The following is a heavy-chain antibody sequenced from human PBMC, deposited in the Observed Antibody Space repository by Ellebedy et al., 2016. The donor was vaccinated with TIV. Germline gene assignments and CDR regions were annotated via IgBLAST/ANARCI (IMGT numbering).Heavy chain of an antibody. D-gene: IGHD3-9*01. CDR1: GLSLSSSGVS. CDR3: THSPFKALTGFPLYYFDH. V-gene: IGHV2-5*01. J-gene: IGHJ4*02. CDR2: IYWNDEK. Sequence: SGPTLVKPTQTLTLTCTFSGLSLSSSGVSVGWIRQPPGKALEWLALIYWNDEKRYRPSLKRRLTITKDTSKNQVVLTMTNMDPVDTATYYCTHSPFKALTGFPLYYFDHWGQGTLVTVSS.